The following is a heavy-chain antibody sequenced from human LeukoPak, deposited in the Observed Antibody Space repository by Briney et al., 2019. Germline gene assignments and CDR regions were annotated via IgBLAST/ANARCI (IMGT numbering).Heavy chain of an antibody. CDR3: ARSPKGLYYYDSSGYLMEPWFDP. CDR1: GGSISSYY. Sequence: PSETLSLTCTVSGGSISSYYWSWIRQPPGKGLEWIGYIYYSGSTNYNPSLKSRVTISVDTSKNQFSLKLSSVTAADTAVYYCARSPKGLYYYDSSGYLMEPWFDPWGQGTLVTVSS. D-gene: IGHD3-22*01. J-gene: IGHJ5*02. CDR2: IYYSGST. V-gene: IGHV4-59*01.